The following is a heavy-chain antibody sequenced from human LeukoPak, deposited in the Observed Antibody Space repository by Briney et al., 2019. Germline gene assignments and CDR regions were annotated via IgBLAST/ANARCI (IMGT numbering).Heavy chain of an antibody. CDR2: IKSKTDGGTT. Sequence: PGGSLRLSCAASGFTFSNAWMSWVRQAPGKGLEWVGRIKSKTDGGTTDYAAPVKGRFTISRDDSKNTLYLQMNSLKTEDTAVYYCTTVVVEMATISDYWGQGTLVTVYS. J-gene: IGHJ4*02. CDR3: TTVVVEMATISDY. V-gene: IGHV3-15*01. CDR1: GFTFSNAW. D-gene: IGHD5-24*01.